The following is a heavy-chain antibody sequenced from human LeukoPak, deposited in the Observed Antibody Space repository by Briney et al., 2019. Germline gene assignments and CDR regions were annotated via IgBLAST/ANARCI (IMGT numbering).Heavy chain of an antibody. D-gene: IGHD2-2*01. CDR1: GGTFSSYS. J-gene: IGHJ6*03. CDR3: ARTGYCSSTSCYDYYYYYMDV. V-gene: IGHV1-69*05. CDR2: IIPIFGTA. Sequence: SVKVSCKASGGTFSSYSISGVRGAPAQGLEGMGGIIPIFGTANYAQKFQGRVTITTDDSTSTAYMEPSSLRSEDTAVYYCARTGYCSSTSCYDYYYYYMDVWGKGTTVTVSS.